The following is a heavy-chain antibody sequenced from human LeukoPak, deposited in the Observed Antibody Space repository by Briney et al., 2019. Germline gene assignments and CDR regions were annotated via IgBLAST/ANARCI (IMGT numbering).Heavy chain of an antibody. V-gene: IGHV3-30*04. CDR3: ATDYGDYEPIDY. CDR1: GVTPSNYA. Sequence: GGSLRLSCTASGVTPSNYAMHWVRRPPGRGVGWVAVISFDGTNKYYGDSVEGRFSVSRDNSKNTLYLQMDSLRPDDTAIYYCATDYGDYEPIDYWGQGTLVTVSS. D-gene: IGHD4-17*01. J-gene: IGHJ4*02. CDR2: ISFDGTNK.